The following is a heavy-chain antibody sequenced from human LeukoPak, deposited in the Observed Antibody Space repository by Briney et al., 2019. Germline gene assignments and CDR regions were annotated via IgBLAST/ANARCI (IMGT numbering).Heavy chain of an antibody. CDR3: ATGLGHHYDY. Sequence: PGGSLRLSCAASGISFNNYWMHWVRQAPGKGLVWVSRVNSDGSSTVYADSVKGRFTISRDNARTTVYLQMSSLRLDDTATYYCATGLGHHYDYWGQGSLVTVSS. CDR1: GISFNNYW. J-gene: IGHJ4*02. D-gene: IGHD3-22*01. V-gene: IGHV3-74*01. CDR2: VNSDGSST.